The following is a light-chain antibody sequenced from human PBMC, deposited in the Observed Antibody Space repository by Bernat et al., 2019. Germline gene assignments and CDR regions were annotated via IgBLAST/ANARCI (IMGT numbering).Light chain of an antibody. J-gene: IGKJ4*02. CDR3: QPYDNLPLT. V-gene: IGKV1-33*01. CDR2: DAS. CDR1: QDISNY. Sequence: DIQMTQSPSSLSASVGDRVTITCQASQDISNYLNWYQQKPGKAPKLLIYDASNLETGVPSRFSGSGSGTDFTFTISSLQPEDIATYYCQPYDNLPLTFGVGTKVKIK.